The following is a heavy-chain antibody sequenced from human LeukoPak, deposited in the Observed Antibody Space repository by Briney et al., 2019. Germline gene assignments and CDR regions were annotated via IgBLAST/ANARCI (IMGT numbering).Heavy chain of an antibody. Sequence: ASVKVSCKASGYTFTSYDISWVRQATGQGLEWMGWMNPNSGNTGYAQKFQGRVTMTRNTSISTAYMELSSLKSEDTAVYYCARAGAYSSSWYPLGAFDIWGQGTTVTVSS. J-gene: IGHJ3*02. D-gene: IGHD6-13*01. CDR1: GYTFTSYD. CDR2: MNPNSGNT. CDR3: ARAGAYSSSWYPLGAFDI. V-gene: IGHV1-8*01.